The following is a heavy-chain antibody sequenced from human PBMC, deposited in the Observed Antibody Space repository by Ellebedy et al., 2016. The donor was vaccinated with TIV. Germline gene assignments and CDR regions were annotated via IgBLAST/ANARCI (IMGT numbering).Heavy chain of an antibody. Sequence: AASVKVSCKASGYTFTSYYIHWVRQAPGQGLEWMGIINPSGGNTNYAQKFQGRVTMTRDTSTSTVYMELSSLRSEDTAVYYCARGDRITIFGVVIIGPEYFQHWGQGTLVTVSS. CDR1: GYTFTSYY. J-gene: IGHJ1*01. CDR2: INPSGGNT. V-gene: IGHV1-46*01. D-gene: IGHD3-3*01. CDR3: ARGDRITIFGVVIIGPEYFQH.